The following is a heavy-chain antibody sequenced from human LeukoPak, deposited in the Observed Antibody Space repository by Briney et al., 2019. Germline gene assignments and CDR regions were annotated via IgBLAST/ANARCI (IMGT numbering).Heavy chain of an antibody. D-gene: IGHD6-19*01. Sequence: SETLSLTCTVSGGSISSSSYYWGWIRQPPGKGLEWIGSIYYSGSTYYNLSLKSRVTISVDTSKNQFSLKLSSVTAADTAVYYCARDALAVAGTSDYWGQGTLVTVSS. CDR1: GGSISSSSYY. CDR3: ARDALAVAGTSDY. J-gene: IGHJ4*02. CDR2: IYYSGST. V-gene: IGHV4-39*02.